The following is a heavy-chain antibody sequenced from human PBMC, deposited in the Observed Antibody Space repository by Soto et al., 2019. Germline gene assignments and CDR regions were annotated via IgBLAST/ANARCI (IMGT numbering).Heavy chain of an antibody. CDR3: ATPARYSSGKLDY. V-gene: IGHV1-24*01. CDR2: FDPEDGET. J-gene: IGHJ4*02. D-gene: IGHD6-25*01. Sequence: GLFTLCARQAPGKGLEWMGGFDPEDGETIYAQKFQGRVTMTEDTSTDTAYMELSSLRSEDTAVYYCATPARYSSGKLDYWGQGTLVTVSS. CDR1: GLF.